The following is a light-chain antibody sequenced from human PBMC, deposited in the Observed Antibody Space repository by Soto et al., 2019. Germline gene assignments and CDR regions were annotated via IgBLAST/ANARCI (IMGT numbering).Light chain of an antibody. V-gene: IGKV3-15*01. CDR3: QQYNNRPPDT. Sequence: EIVMTQSPATLSVSPGERATLSCRASQSVNSNLAWYQQKPGQAPRLLIYGASTRAAGIPARFSGRGSGTEFSLTISSLQSEDFAVYYCQQYNNRPPDTFGQGTKLEIK. CDR1: QSVNSN. J-gene: IGKJ2*01. CDR2: GAS.